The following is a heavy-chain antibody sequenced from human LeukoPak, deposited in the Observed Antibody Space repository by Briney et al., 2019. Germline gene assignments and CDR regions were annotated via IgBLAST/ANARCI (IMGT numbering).Heavy chain of an antibody. D-gene: IGHD1-26*01. J-gene: IGHJ4*02. CDR1: GFSFSSYG. CDR2: IWHDGSNK. CDR3: ARDLYSGSYCVDY. V-gene: IGHV3-33*01. Sequence: GGSLRLSCAASGFSFSSYGIHWVRQAPGKGLEWVAVIWHDGSNKYYADSVKARFTISRDNSKNTLYLQMNSLRAEDTAVYYCARDLYSGSYCVDYWGQGTLVTVSS.